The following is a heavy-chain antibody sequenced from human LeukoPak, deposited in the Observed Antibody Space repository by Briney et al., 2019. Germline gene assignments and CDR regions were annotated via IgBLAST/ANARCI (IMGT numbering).Heavy chain of an antibody. J-gene: IGHJ4*02. V-gene: IGHV3-23*01. CDR1: GFTFSSYA. Sequence: GGSLRLSCAASGFTFSSYAMSWVRQAPGKGLGWVSGISGSGGSTYYADSVKGRFTISRDNSKNTVYLQMNSLRTEDTAVYYCAKTPKIRGVSNFDYWGQGTLVTVSS. CDR2: ISGSGGST. D-gene: IGHD3-10*01. CDR3: AKTPKIRGVSNFDY.